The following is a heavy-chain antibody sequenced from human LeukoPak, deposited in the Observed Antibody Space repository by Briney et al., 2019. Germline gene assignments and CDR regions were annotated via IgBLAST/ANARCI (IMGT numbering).Heavy chain of an antibody. V-gene: IGHV1-18*01. D-gene: IGHD3-22*01. CDR1: GYTFTSYG. CDR3: AREGGEHYYDSSGYSDY. CDR2: ISAYNGNT. J-gene: IGHJ4*02. Sequence: ASVKVSCKAFGYTFTSYGISWVRQAPGQGLEWMGWISAYNGNTNYAQKLQGRVTMTTDTSTSTAYMELGSLRSDDTAVYYCAREGGEHYYDSSGYSDYWGQGTLVTVSS.